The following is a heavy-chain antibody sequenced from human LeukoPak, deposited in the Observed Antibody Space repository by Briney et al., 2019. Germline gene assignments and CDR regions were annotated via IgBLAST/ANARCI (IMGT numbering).Heavy chain of an antibody. D-gene: IGHD3-16*01. CDR2: ISANSGNT. V-gene: IGHV1-18*01. Sequence: GASVKVSCTPTGYSFTRNGISWVRQAPGQGLEWMAWISANSGNTNYAQNFQDRVTLTTDTSTRTAYMELRSLRSDDTAVYYCARDVNYAFDYWGQGTLVTVSS. CDR3: ARDVNYAFDY. J-gene: IGHJ4*02. CDR1: GYSFTRNG.